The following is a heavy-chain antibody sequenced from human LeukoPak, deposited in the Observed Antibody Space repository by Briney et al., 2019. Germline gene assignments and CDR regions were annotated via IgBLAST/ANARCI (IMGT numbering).Heavy chain of an antibody. CDR2: MNPNSGNT. Sequence: ASVKVSCKASGYTFTSYDINWVRQATGQGFEWMGWMNPNSGNTGYAQKLQGRVTMTTDTSTSTAYMELRSLRSDDTAVYYCAIDSPYSSSSSFDYWGQGTLVTVSS. V-gene: IGHV1-8*01. CDR3: AIDSPYSSSSSFDY. D-gene: IGHD6-6*01. CDR1: GYTFTSYD. J-gene: IGHJ4*02.